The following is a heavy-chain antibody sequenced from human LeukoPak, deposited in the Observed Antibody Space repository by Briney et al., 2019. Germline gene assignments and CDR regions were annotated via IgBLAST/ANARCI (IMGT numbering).Heavy chain of an antibody. Sequence: GGSLRLSCAASGFIFGDYNMNWVRQAPGKGLEWVSYISSGGSTIYYADSVKGRFTISRDNARNSLYLQMNGLTDEDTAVYYCARAYSSGWWDPYYFDYWGQGTLVTVSS. CDR1: GFIFGDYN. J-gene: IGHJ4*02. V-gene: IGHV3-48*02. D-gene: IGHD6-19*01. CDR2: ISSGGSTI. CDR3: ARAYSSGWWDPYYFDY.